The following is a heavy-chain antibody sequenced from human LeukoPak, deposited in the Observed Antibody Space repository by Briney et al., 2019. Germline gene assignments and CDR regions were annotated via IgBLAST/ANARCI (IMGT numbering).Heavy chain of an antibody. Sequence: SVKVSCKASGGTFSSYDISWVRQAPGQGLEWMGGVIPIFGTANYAQKFQGRVTITTDESTSTAYMELSSLRSEDTAVYYCARPRGNYGSNNWFDPWGQGTLVTVSS. V-gene: IGHV1-69*05. CDR3: ARPRGNYGSNNWFDP. CDR2: VIPIFGTA. D-gene: IGHD1-7*01. J-gene: IGHJ5*02. CDR1: GGTFSSYD.